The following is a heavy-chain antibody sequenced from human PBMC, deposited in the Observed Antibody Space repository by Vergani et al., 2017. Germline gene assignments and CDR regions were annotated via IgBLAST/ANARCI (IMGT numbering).Heavy chain of an antibody. V-gene: IGHV3-64*04. CDR1: GFTFSSYA. CDR3: AKDYCSSTSCGDAFDI. D-gene: IGHD2-2*01. Sequence: VQLVESGGGLVQPGGSLRLSCSTFGFTFSSYAMYWVRQAPGKGLEFVSSISTNGGTTYYADSVKGRFTISRDNSKNTLYLQMNSLRAEDTAVYYCAKDYCSSTSCGDAFDIWGQGTMVTVSS. J-gene: IGHJ3*02. CDR2: ISTNGGTT.